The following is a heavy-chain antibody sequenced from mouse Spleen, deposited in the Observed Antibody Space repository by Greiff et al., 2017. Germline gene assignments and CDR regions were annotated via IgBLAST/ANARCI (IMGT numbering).Heavy chain of an antibody. J-gene: IGHJ4*01. D-gene: IGHD2-5*01. V-gene: IGHV3-6*01. CDR1: GYSITSGYY. Sequence: EVKLEESGPGLVKPSQSLSLTCSVTGYSITSGYYWNWIRQFPGNKLEWMGYISYDGSNNYNPSLKNRISITRDTSKNQFFLKLNSVTTEDTATYYCAREDSTYAMDYWGQGTSVTVSS. CDR3: AREDSTYAMDY. CDR2: ISYDGSN.